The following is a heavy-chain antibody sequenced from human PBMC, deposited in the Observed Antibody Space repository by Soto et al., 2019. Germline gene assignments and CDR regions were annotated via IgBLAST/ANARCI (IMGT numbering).Heavy chain of an antibody. J-gene: IGHJ5*02. D-gene: IGHD4-17*01. V-gene: IGHV4-30-2*01. CDR2: IYHSGST. Sequence: QLQLQESGSGLVKPSQTLSLTCAVSGGSISSGGYSWSWIRQPPGKGLEWIGYIYHSGSTYYNPSLKSRVSISVDRSKNQFSLKLRSVTAADTAVYYCARSTVNKIVNWFDPWGQGTLVAVSS. CDR1: GGSISSGGYS. CDR3: ARSTVNKIVNWFDP.